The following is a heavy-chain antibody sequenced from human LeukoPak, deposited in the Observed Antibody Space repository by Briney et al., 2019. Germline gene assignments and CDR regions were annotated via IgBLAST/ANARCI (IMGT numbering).Heavy chain of an antibody. V-gene: IGHV1-46*01. Sequence: ASVKVSCKASGYTFTSYYMHWVRQPPGQGLEWMGIINPSGGSTSYEQKFQGRVTMTRDMSTSTVYMELSSLRSEDTAVYYCARDSGSGGNFFDYWGQGTLVTVSS. J-gene: IGHJ4*02. CDR1: GYTFTSYY. CDR2: INPSGGST. CDR3: ARDSGSGGNFFDY. D-gene: IGHD4-23*01.